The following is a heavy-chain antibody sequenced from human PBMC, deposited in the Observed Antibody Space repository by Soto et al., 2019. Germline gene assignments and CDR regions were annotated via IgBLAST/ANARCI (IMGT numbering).Heavy chain of an antibody. V-gene: IGHV3-74*01. CDR2: INSDGSST. CDR3: ACGRVRNAFDI. CDR1: GFTFSSYW. J-gene: IGHJ3*02. Sequence: EVQLVESGGGLVQPGGSLRLSCAASGFTFSSYWMHWVRQAPGKGLVWVSRINSDGSSTSYADSVKGRFTNSRDNAKNTLYLQRNSLRAEDTAVYYCACGRVRNAFDIWGQGTMVTVSS. D-gene: IGHD2-21*01.